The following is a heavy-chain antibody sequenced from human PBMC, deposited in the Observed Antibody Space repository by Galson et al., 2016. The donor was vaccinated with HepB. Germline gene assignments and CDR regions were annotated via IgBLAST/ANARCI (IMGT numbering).Heavy chain of an antibody. Sequence: SLRLSCAASGFTFSTYGMHWVRQAPGKGLEWVSVFDTAGDTYYSGSVKGRFTISRENAKNSLYLQMNMLRAGDTAVYYCARSITMVRGRFYMGGIDVWGQGTTVTVS. J-gene: IGHJ6*02. CDR2: FDTAGDT. CDR1: GFTFSTYG. CDR3: ARSITMVRGRFYMGGIDV. V-gene: IGHV3-13*01. D-gene: IGHD3-10*01.